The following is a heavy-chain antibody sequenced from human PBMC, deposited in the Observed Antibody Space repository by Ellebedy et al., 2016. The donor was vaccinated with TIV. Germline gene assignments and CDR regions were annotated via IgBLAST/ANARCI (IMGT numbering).Heavy chain of an antibody. Sequence: SETLSLXCTVSGGSISSSSYYWSWLRQPPGKGLEWIAYTYYSGSTKYNPSLKSRVTISVDTSKNQLSLKLTSVTAADTAVYYCARLAYCGADCYPLPDLWGQGTLVTVSS. CDR1: GGSISSSSYY. CDR2: TYYSGST. D-gene: IGHD2-21*02. J-gene: IGHJ5*02. V-gene: IGHV4-61*01. CDR3: ARLAYCGADCYPLPDL.